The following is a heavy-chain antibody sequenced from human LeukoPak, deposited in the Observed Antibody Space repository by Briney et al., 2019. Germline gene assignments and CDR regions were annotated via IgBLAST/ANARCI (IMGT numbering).Heavy chain of an antibody. CDR3: ARVNNGFLEWLLNTRNYYYGMDV. CDR1: EFTFSAYG. CDR2: ISGSGSSI. J-gene: IGHJ6*02. D-gene: IGHD3-3*01. Sequence: GGSLRLSCVASEFTFSAYGMSWVRQAPGTGLEWVSSISGSGSSIHYKESVRGRFTISRDNSGNSIYLQMNSLRAEDTAVYYCARVNNGFLEWLLNTRNYYYGMDVWGQGTTVTVSS. V-gene: IGHV3-21*04.